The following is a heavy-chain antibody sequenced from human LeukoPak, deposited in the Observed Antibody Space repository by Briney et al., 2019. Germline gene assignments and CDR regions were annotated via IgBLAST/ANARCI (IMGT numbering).Heavy chain of an antibody. CDR1: AGSFSGYY. D-gene: IGHD4-17*01. V-gene: IGHV4-34*01. CDR3: ARGGYYGDYLFDY. Sequence: PSETLSLTCAGYAGSFSGYYWSRVRQPPGKGLEWIGEINHSGSSNYNPSLKSRVTISVDTSKNQFSLKLSSVTAADTAVYYCARGGYYGDYLFDYWGQGTLVTVSS. J-gene: IGHJ4*02. CDR2: INHSGSS.